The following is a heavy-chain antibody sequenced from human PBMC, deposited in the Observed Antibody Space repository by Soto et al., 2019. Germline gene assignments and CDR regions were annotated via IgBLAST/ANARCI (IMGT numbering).Heavy chain of an antibody. V-gene: IGHV3-30-3*01. Sequence: QVQLVESGGGVVQPGRSLRLSCVASGFTFSRYAVHWVRQAPGKGLEWVAVISYDGSNRYYADSVKGRFTISRDNSKNTLYLQMNSLRAEDTAVYYCARVLGTYSRVGTFDYWGQGTLVTVSS. CDR2: ISYDGSNR. CDR3: ARVLGTYSRVGTFDY. D-gene: IGHD1-26*01. J-gene: IGHJ4*02. CDR1: GFTFSRYA.